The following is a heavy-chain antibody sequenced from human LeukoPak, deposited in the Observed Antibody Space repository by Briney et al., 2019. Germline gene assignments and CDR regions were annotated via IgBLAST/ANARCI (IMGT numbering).Heavy chain of an antibody. Sequence: SETLSLTCGVYGGSFRGYYWSWIRQPPGKGLEWIGEINPRGSTNYNPSLKSRVTLSADTSKNQFSLTLNSVTAADTAVYYCARRRLGYYFDYWGQGTLVTVSS. CDR3: ARRRLGYYFDY. CDR1: GGSFRGYY. CDR2: INPRGST. J-gene: IGHJ4*02. D-gene: IGHD5-24*01. V-gene: IGHV4-34*01.